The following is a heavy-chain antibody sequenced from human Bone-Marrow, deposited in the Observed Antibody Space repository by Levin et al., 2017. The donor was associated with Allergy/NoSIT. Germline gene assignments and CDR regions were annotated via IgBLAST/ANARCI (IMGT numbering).Heavy chain of an antibody. V-gene: IGHV4-38-2*02. CDR1: GYSISSDYY. CDR2: INKSGKT. CDR3: AREYYMDV. Sequence: SETLSLTCAVSGYSISSDYYWGWIRQPPGKGLDWIGNINKSGKTNYNPSLKRQVTISVDTSKNQSSLQLNSVTAADTAVYFCAREYYMDVWGKGTTVTVSS. J-gene: IGHJ6*03.